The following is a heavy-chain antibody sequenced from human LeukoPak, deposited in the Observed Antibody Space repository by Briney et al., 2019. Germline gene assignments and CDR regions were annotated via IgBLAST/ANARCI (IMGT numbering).Heavy chain of an antibody. CDR3: ARVLRGIAAAGTPNYYYYYYMDV. CDR1: GGSISSSSYY. Sequence: SETLSLTCTVSGGSISSSSYYWGWIRQPPGKGLEWIGRIYTSGSTNYNPSLKSRVTMSVDTSKNQFSLKLSSVAAADTAVYYCARVLRGIAAAGTPNYYYYYYMDVWGKGTTVTISS. D-gene: IGHD6-13*01. V-gene: IGHV4-39*07. J-gene: IGHJ6*03. CDR2: IYTSGST.